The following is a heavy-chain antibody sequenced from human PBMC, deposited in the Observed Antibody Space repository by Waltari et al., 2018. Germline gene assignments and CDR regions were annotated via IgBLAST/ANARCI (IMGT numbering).Heavy chain of an antibody. CDR2: ISYDGSNK. Sequence: QVQLVESGGGVVKPGRSLRLPWAASGFTFSSYAMHWVRQAPGKGLEWVAVISYDGSNKYYADSVKGRFTISRDNSKNTLYLQMNSLRAEDTAVYYCASGGTVTGSFVYWGQGTLVTVSS. CDR1: GFTFSSYA. J-gene: IGHJ4*02. V-gene: IGHV3-30-3*01. D-gene: IGHD4-17*01. CDR3: ASGGTVTGSFVY.